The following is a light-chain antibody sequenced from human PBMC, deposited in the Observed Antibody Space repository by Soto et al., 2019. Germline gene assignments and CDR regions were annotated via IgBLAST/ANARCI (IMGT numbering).Light chain of an antibody. CDR3: QQYGRSPST. J-gene: IGKJ1*01. CDR1: QSVSSSY. CDR2: GAS. Sequence: EIVLTQSPGTLSLSPGERATLSCRASQSVSSSYLAWYQQKPGQAPRLLIYGASSRATGIPDRFSGSGSGTDFTLTISRLEPEDFAVCYCQQYGRSPSTFGQGTKVDIK. V-gene: IGKV3-20*01.